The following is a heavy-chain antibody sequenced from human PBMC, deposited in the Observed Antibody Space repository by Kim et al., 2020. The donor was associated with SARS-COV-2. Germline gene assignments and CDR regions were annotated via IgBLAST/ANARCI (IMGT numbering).Heavy chain of an antibody. CDR1: GGSFSGYY. V-gene: IGHV4-34*01. D-gene: IGHD2-2*03. CDR3: ARGVVGYCSSTSCPPRYFDL. CDR2: INHSGST. J-gene: IGHJ2*01. Sequence: SETLSLTCAVYGGSFSGYYWSWIRQPPGKGLEWIGEINHSGSTNYNPSLKSRVTISVDTSKNQFSLKLSSVTAADTAVYYCARGVVGYCSSTSCPPRYFDLWGRGTLVTVSS.